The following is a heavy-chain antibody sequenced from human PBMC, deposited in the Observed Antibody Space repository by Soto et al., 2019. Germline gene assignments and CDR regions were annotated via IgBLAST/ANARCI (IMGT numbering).Heavy chain of an antibody. D-gene: IGHD1-26*01. CDR3: ARQGSGSYYEY. CDR2: ISGSGGST. J-gene: IGHJ4*02. Sequence: EVQLLESGGGLVQPGGSLRLSCAASGFTFSSYAMRWVRQAPGKGLEWVSAISGSGGSTYYADSVKGRFTISRDNSKNTLYLQMNSLRAEDTAVYYCARQGSGSYYEYWGQGTLVTVSS. V-gene: IGHV3-23*01. CDR1: GFTFSSYA.